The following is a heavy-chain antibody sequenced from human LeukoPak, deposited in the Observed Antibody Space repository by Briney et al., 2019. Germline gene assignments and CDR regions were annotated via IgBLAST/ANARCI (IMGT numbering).Heavy chain of an antibody. CDR1: GYTFTSYG. J-gene: IGHJ5*02. D-gene: IGHD3-22*01. V-gene: IGHV1-18*01. CDR3: ATVEYYYDSSGPPEAS. Sequence: ASVKVSCKPSGYTFTSYGITWVRQAPGQGLEWIGCISAYNGNTNYAQKLQGRVTMTTDTSTSTAYMELRSLRSDDTAVYYCATVEYYYDSSGPPEASWGQGTLVTVSS. CDR2: ISAYNGNT.